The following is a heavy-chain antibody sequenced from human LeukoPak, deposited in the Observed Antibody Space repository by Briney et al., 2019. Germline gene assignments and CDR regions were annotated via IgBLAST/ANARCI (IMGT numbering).Heavy chain of an antibody. D-gene: IGHD1-26*01. Sequence: GRSLRLSCAASGFTFSSYGIHWVRQAPGKGLEWVAVISNDGGNKFYADSVKGRFTISRDNSKNTLYLQMNSLRAEDTAFYYCAKETGRWELEWGQGTLVTVSS. J-gene: IGHJ4*02. CDR1: GFTFSSYG. V-gene: IGHV3-30*18. CDR2: ISNDGGNK. CDR3: AKETGRWELE.